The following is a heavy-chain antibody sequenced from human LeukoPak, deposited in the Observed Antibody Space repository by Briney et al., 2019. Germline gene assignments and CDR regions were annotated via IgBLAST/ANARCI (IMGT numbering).Heavy chain of an antibody. CDR2: INHSGST. CDR3: ARADGPYCSGGSCSGWFDP. Sequence: SETLSLTCAVYGGSFSGYYWSWIRQPPGKGLEWIGEINHSGSTNYNPSLKSRDTISVDTSKNQFSLKLSSVTAADTAVYYCARADGPYCSGGSCSGWFDPWGQGTLVTVSS. D-gene: IGHD2-15*01. J-gene: IGHJ5*02. V-gene: IGHV4-34*01. CDR1: GGSFSGYY.